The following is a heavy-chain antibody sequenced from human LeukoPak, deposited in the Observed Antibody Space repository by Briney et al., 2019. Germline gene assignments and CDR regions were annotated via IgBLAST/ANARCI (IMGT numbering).Heavy chain of an antibody. V-gene: IGHV3-7*03. CDR2: IKQDGREK. CDR3: AGGAAGGY. D-gene: IGHD4-23*01. CDR1: GFTFSNAY. Sequence: GGSLRLSCAASGFTFSNAYMAWVRQAPGKGLEWVANIKQDGREKYYADSVKGRFTISRDNAKNSLYLQMNSLRAEDTAVYYCAGGAAGGYWGQGTLVTVSS. J-gene: IGHJ4*02.